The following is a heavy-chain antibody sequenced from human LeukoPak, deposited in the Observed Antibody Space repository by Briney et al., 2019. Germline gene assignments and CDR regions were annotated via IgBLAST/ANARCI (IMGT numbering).Heavy chain of an antibody. J-gene: IGHJ4*02. D-gene: IGHD6-13*01. Sequence: SETLSLTCTVSGYSISSGYYWGWIRQPPGKGLEWIGSIYHSGSTYYNPSLKSRVTISVDTSKNQFSLKLSSVTAADTAVYYCARRSSSWSSFFDYWGQGTLVTVSS. CDR3: ARRSSSWSSFFDY. V-gene: IGHV4-38-2*02. CDR1: GYSISSGYY. CDR2: IYHSGST.